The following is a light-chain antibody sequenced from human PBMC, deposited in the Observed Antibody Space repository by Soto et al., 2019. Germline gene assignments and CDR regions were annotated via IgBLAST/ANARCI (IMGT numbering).Light chain of an antibody. CDR1: QSVTNNY. CDR3: QQYGISPLMYT. V-gene: IGKV3-20*01. Sequence: EIVLMQSPGTLSLSPGERATLSCRASQSVTNNYLAWYQQKPGQAPRLLIYGASSRATGVPDRFSGSGSGTDFTLTITTLPPEDFAVYYCQQYGISPLMYTFGQGTKLGVK. J-gene: IGKJ2*01. CDR2: GAS.